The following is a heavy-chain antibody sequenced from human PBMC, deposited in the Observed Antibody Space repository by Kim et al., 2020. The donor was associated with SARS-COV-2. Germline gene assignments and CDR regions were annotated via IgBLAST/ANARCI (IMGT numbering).Heavy chain of an antibody. CDR3: AQKDKTYYDYYFAMDG. CDR1: GFTFSNSD. Sequence: GGSLRLSCAASGFTFSNSDMSWVRQAPGKGLELVSAIRGSGGSTYYADSVKGRFTISRDNSKNTLYLQMNSLRAEDTAVYYCAQKDKTYYDYYFAMDGWG. CDR2: IRGSGGST. D-gene: IGHD2-15*01. V-gene: IGHV3-23*01. J-gene: IGHJ6*01.